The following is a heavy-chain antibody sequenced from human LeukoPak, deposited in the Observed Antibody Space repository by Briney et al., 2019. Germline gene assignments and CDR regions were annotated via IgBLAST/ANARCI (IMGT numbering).Heavy chain of an antibody. CDR3: AKDLGGVALGRFDP. CDR1: GFTFSNYA. Sequence: GGSLRLSCAASGFTFSNYAMDWVRQAPGKGLEWVSGLIGSGGSTYYAGSVKGRFTISRDNSKNTLYLQMNSLRAEDTAVYYCAKDLGGVALGRFDPWGQGTLVTVSS. D-gene: IGHD3-3*01. J-gene: IGHJ5*02. V-gene: IGHV3-23*01. CDR2: LIGSGGST.